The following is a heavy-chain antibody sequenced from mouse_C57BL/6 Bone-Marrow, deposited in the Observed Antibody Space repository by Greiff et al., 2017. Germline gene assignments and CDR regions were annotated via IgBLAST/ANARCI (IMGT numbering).Heavy chain of an antibody. Sequence: QVQLQQPGAELVKPGASVKMSCKASGYTFTSYWITWVKQRPGQGLEWIGDIYPGSGSTNYNEKFKSKATLTVDTSSSTAYMQLSSLTSEDSAVYYGARSYYGSGYESAWFAYWGQGTLVTVAA. CDR3: ARSYYGSGYESAWFAY. D-gene: IGHD1-1*01. J-gene: IGHJ3*01. V-gene: IGHV1-55*01. CDR2: IYPGSGST. CDR1: GYTFTSYW.